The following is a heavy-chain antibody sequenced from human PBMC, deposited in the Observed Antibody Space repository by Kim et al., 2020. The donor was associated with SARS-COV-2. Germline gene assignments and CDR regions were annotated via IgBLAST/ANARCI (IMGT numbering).Heavy chain of an antibody. V-gene: IGHV3-7*01. D-gene: IGHD3-10*01. CDR1: GFTFSSYW. CDR2: IKQDGSEK. CDR3: ARDSLYYGSGSFPLFDY. Sequence: GGSLRLSCAASGFTFSSYWMSWVRQAPGKGPEWVANIKQDGSEKYYVDSLKGRFTISRDNAKNSLYLQMNSLRAEDTAVYYCARDSLYYGSGSFPLFDYWGQGTLVTVSS. J-gene: IGHJ4*02.